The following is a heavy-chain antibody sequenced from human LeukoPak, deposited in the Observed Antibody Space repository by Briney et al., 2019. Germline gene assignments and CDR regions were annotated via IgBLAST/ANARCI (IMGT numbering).Heavy chain of an antibody. V-gene: IGHV4-34*01. D-gene: IGHD6-19*01. Sequence: SETLSLTCAVYGGSFSGYYWSWIRQLPGKGLEWIGEINHSGSTNYNPSLKSRVTISVDTSKNQFSLKLSSVTAADTAVYYCARDFQQWTYWGQGTLVTVSS. J-gene: IGHJ4*02. CDR1: GGSFSGYY. CDR2: INHSGST. CDR3: ARDFQQWTY.